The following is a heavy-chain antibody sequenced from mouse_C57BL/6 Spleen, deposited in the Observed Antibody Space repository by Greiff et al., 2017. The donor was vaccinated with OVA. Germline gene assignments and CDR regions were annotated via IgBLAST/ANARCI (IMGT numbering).Heavy chain of an antibody. CDR1: GFTFSSYA. CDR3: TRGTTVPYFDY. V-gene: IGHV5-9-1*02. D-gene: IGHD1-1*01. Sequence: EVHLVESGEGLVKPGGSLKLSCAASGFTFSSYAMSWVRQTPEKRLAWVAYISSGGDYIYYADTVKGRFTISRDNARNTLYLQMSSLKSEDTAMYYCTRGTTVPYFDYWGKGTTRTVSS. CDR2: ISSGGDYI. J-gene: IGHJ2*01.